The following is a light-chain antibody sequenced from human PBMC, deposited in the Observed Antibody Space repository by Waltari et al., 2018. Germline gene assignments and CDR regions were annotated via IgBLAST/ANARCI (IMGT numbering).Light chain of an antibody. CDR3: QQFNDWPRT. CDR2: EAS. CDR1: QSISIN. Sequence: EVVMTQSPATLSASQGERATLSCRASQSISINMVWYQQRPGQAPRLLIYEASTRATDIPARFSGSGSGTEFTLTISSVQSEDAAVYYCQQFNDWPRTFGQGTKVEIK. J-gene: IGKJ1*01. V-gene: IGKV3-15*01.